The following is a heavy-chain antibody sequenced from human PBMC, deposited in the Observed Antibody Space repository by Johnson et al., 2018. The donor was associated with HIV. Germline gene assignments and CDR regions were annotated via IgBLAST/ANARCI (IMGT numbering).Heavy chain of an antibody. CDR1: GFTFSSYA. Sequence: QVQLVESGGGVVQPGRSLRLSCAASGFTFSSYAMHWVRQAPGKGLEWVAVISYDGSNKYYADSVKGRFTISRDSSKNTLHLQMNSLRAEDTAVYYCARGGYCRGGSCYPYDAFDIWGQGTMVNVSS. J-gene: IGHJ3*02. D-gene: IGHD2-15*01. CDR3: ARGGYCRGGSCYPYDAFDI. CDR2: ISYDGSNK. V-gene: IGHV3-30*14.